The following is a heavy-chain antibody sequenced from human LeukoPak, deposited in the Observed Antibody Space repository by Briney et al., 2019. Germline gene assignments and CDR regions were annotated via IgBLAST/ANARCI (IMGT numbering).Heavy chain of an antibody. J-gene: IGHJ4*02. D-gene: IGHD3-10*01. Sequence: GGSLRLSCAASGFTFSSYAMSWVRQAPGKGLEWVSAISGSGGSTYYADSVKGRFTISRDNSKNTLYLQMNSLRAEDTAVYYCAKTITMVRGVTLWPFDYWGQGTLVTVSS. CDR1: GFTFSSYA. CDR3: AKTITMVRGVTLWPFDY. CDR2: ISGSGGST. V-gene: IGHV3-23*01.